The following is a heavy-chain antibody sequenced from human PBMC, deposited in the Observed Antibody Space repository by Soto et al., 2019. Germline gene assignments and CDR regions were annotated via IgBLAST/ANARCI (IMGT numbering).Heavy chain of an antibody. J-gene: IGHJ3*02. CDR2: ISSSSSYI. CDR3: ASYEGWPTNLPAFDI. V-gene: IGHV3-21*01. D-gene: IGHD5-12*01. Sequence: GGSLRLSCAASGFTFSSYSMNWVRQAPGKGLEWVSSISSSSSYIYYADSVKGRFTISRDNAKNSLYLQMNSLRAEDTAVYYCASYEGWPTNLPAFDIWGQGTMVTVSS. CDR1: GFTFSSYS.